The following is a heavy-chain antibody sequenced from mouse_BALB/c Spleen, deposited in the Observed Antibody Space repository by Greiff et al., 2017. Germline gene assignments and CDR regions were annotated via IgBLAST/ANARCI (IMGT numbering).Heavy chain of an antibody. CDR2: IYPSDSYT. V-gene: IGHV1-69*02. Sequence: QVQLQQPGAELVRPGASVKLSCKASGYTFTSYWINWVKQRPGQGLEWIGNIYPSDSYTNYNQKFKDKATLTVDKSSSTAYMQLSSPTSEDSAVYYSTRGEYEGFDYWGQGTTLTVSS. CDR1: GYTFTSYW. D-gene: IGHD2-10*02. J-gene: IGHJ2*01. CDR3: TRGEYEGFDY.